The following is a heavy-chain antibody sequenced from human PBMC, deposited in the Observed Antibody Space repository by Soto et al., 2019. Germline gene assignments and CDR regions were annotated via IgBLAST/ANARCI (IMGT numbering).Heavy chain of an antibody. V-gene: IGHV4-39*01. CDR3: AAAGYDSSGYYYGAFDI. CDR1: GGSISSSSYY. CDR2: IYYSGST. J-gene: IGHJ3*02. D-gene: IGHD3-22*01. Sequence: PSETLSLTCTVSGGSISSSSYYWGWIRQPPGKGLEWIGSIYYSGSTYYNPSLKSRVTISVDTSKNQFSLKLSSVAAADTAVYYCAAAGYDSSGYYYGAFDIWGQGTMVTVSS.